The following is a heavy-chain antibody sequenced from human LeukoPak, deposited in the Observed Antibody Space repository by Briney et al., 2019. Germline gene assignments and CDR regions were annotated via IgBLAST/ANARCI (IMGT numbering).Heavy chain of an antibody. CDR1: GGSISSYSYY. V-gene: IGHV4-39*07. Sequence: PSETLSLTCTVSGGSISSYSYYWGWIRQPPGKGLEYIGSSYYSGSTYYKPSLKSRVTISVDTSKNQFSLRLTSVTAADTAIYFCARGDYYDGGGRNWFDVWGQGTLVTVSS. CDR3: ARGDYYDGGGRNWFDV. D-gene: IGHD3-16*01. CDR2: SYYSGST. J-gene: IGHJ5*02.